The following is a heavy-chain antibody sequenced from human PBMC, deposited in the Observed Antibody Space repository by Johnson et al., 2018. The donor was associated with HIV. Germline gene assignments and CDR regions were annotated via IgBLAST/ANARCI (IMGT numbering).Heavy chain of an antibody. D-gene: IGHD2-2*02. CDR2: IKQDGSEK. J-gene: IGHJ3*02. V-gene: IGHV3-7*01. Sequence: VQLVESGGGLVQPGGSLRLSCAASGFTFSIYWMSWVRQAPGKGLEWVANIKQDGSEKYYVDSVKGRFTISRDNAKNSLYLQMNSLRAEDTAVYYCARDDTEADGAFDIWGQGTMVTVSS. CDR3: ARDDTEADGAFDI. CDR1: GFTFSIYW.